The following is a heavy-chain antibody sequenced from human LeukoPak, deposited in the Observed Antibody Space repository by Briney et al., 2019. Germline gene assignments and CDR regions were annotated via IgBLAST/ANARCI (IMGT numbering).Heavy chain of an antibody. CDR3: AREGMGTTFSAWFEP. Sequence: PGGSLRLSCAASGFTFSNYGMHWVRQAPGKGLEWAAVVSSDGSIDYYADSLRGRFTVSRDNSKNTMFLQFNTLRPEDTAVYYCAREGMGTTFSAWFEPWGQGTLVTVSS. CDR1: GFTFSNYG. J-gene: IGHJ5*02. D-gene: IGHD1-7*01. V-gene: IGHV3-30*03. CDR2: VSSDGSID.